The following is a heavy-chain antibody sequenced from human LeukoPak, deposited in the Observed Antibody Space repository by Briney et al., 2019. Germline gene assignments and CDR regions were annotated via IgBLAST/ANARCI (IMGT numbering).Heavy chain of an antibody. CDR3: ARQLVRGVGYYGMDV. CDR1: GYSFTSYW. D-gene: IGHD3-10*01. V-gene: IGHV5-51*01. CDR2: IYPGDSDT. Sequence: GESLKISCKGSGYSFTSYWIGWVRQMPGKGLEWMEIIYPGDSDTRYSPSFQGQVTISADKSISTAYLQWSSLKASDTAMYYCARQLVRGVGYYGMDVWGKGTTVTVSS. J-gene: IGHJ6*04.